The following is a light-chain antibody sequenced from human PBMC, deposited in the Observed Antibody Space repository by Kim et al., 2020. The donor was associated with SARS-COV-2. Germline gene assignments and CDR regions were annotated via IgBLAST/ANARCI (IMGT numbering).Light chain of an antibody. CDR1: QTISSAY. CDR2: GAS. Sequence: EIVLTQSPGTLSLSPGKRATLSCRASQTISSAYLAWYQQKPGQAPRLLIYGASSRASGIPDRFSGSGSGTDFTLTISRLEPEDFAFYYCQHYGTSPAFGQGTKVDIK. V-gene: IGKV3-20*01. J-gene: IGKJ1*01. CDR3: QHYGTSPA.